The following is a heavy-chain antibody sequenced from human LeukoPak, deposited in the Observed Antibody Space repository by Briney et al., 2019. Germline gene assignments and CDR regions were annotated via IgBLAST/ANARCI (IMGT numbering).Heavy chain of an antibody. D-gene: IGHD3-10*01. J-gene: IGHJ4*02. V-gene: IGHV4-34*01. CDR2: INHSGST. Sequence: PSETLSLTCAVCGGCFGDYYWSWIRQPPGKGLEWFAEINHSGSTSYNPSLKSRFTISVDTSKNQFSLKLSSVTAADTAVYYCASLHQVRGLTVFDQWGQGTLVTVSS. CDR1: GGCFGDYY. CDR3: ASLHQVRGLTVFDQ.